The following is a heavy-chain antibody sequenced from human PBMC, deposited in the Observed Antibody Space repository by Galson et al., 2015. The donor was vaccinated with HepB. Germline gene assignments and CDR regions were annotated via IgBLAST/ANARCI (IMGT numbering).Heavy chain of an antibody. D-gene: IGHD6-13*01. CDR3: AKSTGRQLVGYYFDY. CDR1: GFTFSTYA. V-gene: IGHV3-23*01. CDR2: ISGSRGST. J-gene: IGHJ4*02. Sequence: SLRLSCAASGFTFSTYAMNWVRQAPGKGLEWVSTISGSRGSTFYADSVKGRFTISRDNSKNTLYLQMNNLRAEDTAVYYCAKSTGRQLVGYYFDYWGQGTPVTVSS.